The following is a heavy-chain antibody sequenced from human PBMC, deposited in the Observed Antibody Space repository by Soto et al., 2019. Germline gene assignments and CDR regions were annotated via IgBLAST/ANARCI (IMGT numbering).Heavy chain of an antibody. V-gene: IGHV4-59*01. CDR2: IYDSGSP. D-gene: IGHD1-26*01. CDR1: GGSIRVYY. Sequence: ETLSLTFTISGGSIRVYYSIWIRQPPGQALEWIGYIYDSGSPYYNPSLRSRVIISADTSKNQISLKLTSATAADTAVYYCARGVGSSPPRYWGRGTLVTVSS. CDR3: ARGVGSSPPRY. J-gene: IGHJ4*02.